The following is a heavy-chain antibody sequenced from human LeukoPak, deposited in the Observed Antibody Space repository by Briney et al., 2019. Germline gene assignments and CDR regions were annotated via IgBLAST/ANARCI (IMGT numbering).Heavy chain of an antibody. D-gene: IGHD1-26*01. V-gene: IGHV3-21*01. CDR1: GFTFSSYS. Sequence: PGGSLRLSCAASGFTFSSYSMNWVRQAPGKGLEWVSSISSSSSYIYYADSVKGRFTISRDNAKNSLYLQMNSLRAEDTAVYYCAREGLVGSRKKIWFDPWGQGTVVSVPS. CDR3: AREGLVGSRKKIWFDP. J-gene: IGHJ5*02. CDR2: ISSSSSYI.